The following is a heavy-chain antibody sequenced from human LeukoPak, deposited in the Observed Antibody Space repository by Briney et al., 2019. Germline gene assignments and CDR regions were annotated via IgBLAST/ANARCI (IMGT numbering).Heavy chain of an antibody. CDR2: LNPISGGT. CDR1: GYTFTDNY. J-gene: IGHJ4*02. CDR3: ARAVGARDY. D-gene: IGHD1-26*01. Sequence: GASVKVSCKASGYTFTDNYIHWVRQAPGEGLEWMGRLNPISGGTDYAQNLQDRVTMTRDTSISTAYMELSSLRSDDTAVYYCARAVGARDYGGQGTRVTVS. V-gene: IGHV1-2*02.